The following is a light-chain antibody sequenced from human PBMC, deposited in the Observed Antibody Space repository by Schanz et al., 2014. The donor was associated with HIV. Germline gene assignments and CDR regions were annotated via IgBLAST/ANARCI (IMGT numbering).Light chain of an antibody. J-gene: IGLJ2*01. CDR1: RSNIGSRT. V-gene: IGLV1-44*01. Sequence: QSVLTQPPSASGTPGQRVTITCSGSRSNIGSRTVDWYSQFPGTAPRLLIHNDNQRPSGVPDRFSGSKSGTSASLAISGLQSEDEADYYCAAWDVNLNGPVFGGGTKLTVL. CDR3: AAWDVNLNGPV. CDR2: NDN.